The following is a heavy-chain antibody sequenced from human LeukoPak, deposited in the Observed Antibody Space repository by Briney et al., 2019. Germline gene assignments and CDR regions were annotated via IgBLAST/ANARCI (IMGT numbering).Heavy chain of an antibody. CDR3: ARESGYYYGMDV. CDR2: IYYSGST. CDR1: GGSISSYY. V-gene: IGHV4-59*01. J-gene: IGHJ6*02. Sequence: SETLSLTCTVSGGSISSYYWSWIRQPPGKGLEWIGYIYYSGSTNYNPSLKSRVTISVDTSKNQFPLKLSSVTAADTAVYYCARESGYYYGMDVWGQGTTVTVSS. D-gene: IGHD3-10*01.